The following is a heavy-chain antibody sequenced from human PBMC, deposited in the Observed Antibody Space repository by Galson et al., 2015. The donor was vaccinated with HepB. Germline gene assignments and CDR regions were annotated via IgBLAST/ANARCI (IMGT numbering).Heavy chain of an antibody. D-gene: IGHD3-10*01. V-gene: IGHV3-30*18. Sequence: SLRLSCAASGFTFSNYGIHWVRQAPGKGLEWVALISYDGSDKYYGDSVKGRFTISRDNSKNTLFLQMNSLGDEDTAVYYCAKDRGTLIRGVITYSFDYWGQGTLVAVSS. CDR1: GFTFSNYG. CDR3: AKDRGTLIRGVITYSFDY. CDR2: ISYDGSDK. J-gene: IGHJ4*02.